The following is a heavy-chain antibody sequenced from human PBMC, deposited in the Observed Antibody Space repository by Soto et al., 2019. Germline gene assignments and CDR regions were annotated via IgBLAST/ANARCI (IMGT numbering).Heavy chain of an antibody. V-gene: IGHV3-48*01. CDR1: GFTFSSYS. CDR3: ARDHGDWAFDY. CDR2: ISSSSSTI. J-gene: IGHJ4*02. D-gene: IGHD4-17*01. Sequence: EVQLVESGGGLVQPGGSLRLSCAASGFTFSSYSMNWVRQAPGKGLEWVSYISSSSSTIYYADSVKGRFTISRDNAKNSLYLQMNSLRAEDTAVYYCARDHGDWAFDYWGQGTLVTVSS.